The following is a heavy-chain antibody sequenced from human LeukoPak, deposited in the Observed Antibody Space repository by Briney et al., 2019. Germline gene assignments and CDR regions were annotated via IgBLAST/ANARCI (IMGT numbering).Heavy chain of an antibody. V-gene: IGHV4-4*02. CDR1: GGSISSSNW. Sequence: SGTLSLTCAVSGGSISSSNWWSWVRQPPGKGLEWIGEIYHSGSTNYNPSLKSRVTISVDKSKNQFSLKLSSVTAADTAVYYCARGGCYGSGSYYNYNWFDPWGQGTLVTVSS. CDR2: IYHSGST. D-gene: IGHD3-10*01. CDR3: ARGGCYGSGSYYNYNWFDP. J-gene: IGHJ5*02.